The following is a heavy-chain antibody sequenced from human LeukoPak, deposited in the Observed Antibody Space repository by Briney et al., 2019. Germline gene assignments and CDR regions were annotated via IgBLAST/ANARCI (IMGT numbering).Heavy chain of an antibody. Sequence: GGSLRLSCAASGFTFSSYGMSWVRQAPGKGLEWVSAISGSGGSTYYADSVKGRFTISRDNSKNTLYLQMNSLRAEDTAVYYCAKDMVQVRVLWFGEKEGHNWFDPWGQGTLVTVSS. D-gene: IGHD3-10*01. J-gene: IGHJ5*02. CDR2: ISGSGGST. V-gene: IGHV3-23*01. CDR1: GFTFSSYG. CDR3: AKDMVQVRVLWFGEKEGHNWFDP.